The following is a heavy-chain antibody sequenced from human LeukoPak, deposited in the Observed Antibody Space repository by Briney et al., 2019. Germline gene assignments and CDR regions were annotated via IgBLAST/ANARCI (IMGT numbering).Heavy chain of an antibody. V-gene: IGHV3-7*01. Sequence: GGSLRLSCAASGFTFSTYWMSWVRQAPGKGLEWVANINQDGSEKYFVDSVKGRFTISRDNAKNSLYLQMNSLRAEDTAVYYCARETYQYDTSGYYGYWGQGTLVTVSS. J-gene: IGHJ4*02. CDR2: INQDGSEK. D-gene: IGHD3-22*01. CDR1: GFTFSTYW. CDR3: ARETYQYDTSGYYGY.